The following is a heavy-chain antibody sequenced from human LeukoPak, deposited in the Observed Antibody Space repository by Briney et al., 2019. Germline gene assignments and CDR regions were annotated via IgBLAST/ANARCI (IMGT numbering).Heavy chain of an antibody. CDR3: ARVRLDN. CDR1: GFTFSSYS. Sequence: GGSLRLSCAASGFTFSSYSMNWVRQAPGKGLEWVSYISGTSGTIYYAGSVKGRFTISRGNAKNSLYLQMNSLRDEDTAVYYCARVRLDNWGQGTLVTVSS. J-gene: IGHJ4*02. CDR2: ISGTSGTI. V-gene: IGHV3-48*02.